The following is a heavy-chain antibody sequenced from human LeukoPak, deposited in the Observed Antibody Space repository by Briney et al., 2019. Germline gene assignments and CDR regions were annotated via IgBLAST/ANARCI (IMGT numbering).Heavy chain of an antibody. V-gene: IGHV4-39*07. CDR2: IYTSGST. D-gene: IGHD1-26*01. CDR3: ARVIVGAIDY. J-gene: IGHJ4*02. CDR1: GGSISGTDLY. Sequence: SETLSLTCTVSGGSISGTDLYRGWIRQLPGKGLEWIGRIYTSGSTNYNPSLKSRVTMSVDTSKNQFSLKLSSVTAADTAVYYCARVIVGAIDYWGQGTLVTVSS.